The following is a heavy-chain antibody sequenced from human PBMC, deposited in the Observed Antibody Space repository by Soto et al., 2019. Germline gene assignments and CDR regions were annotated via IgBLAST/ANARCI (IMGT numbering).Heavy chain of an antibody. J-gene: IGHJ6*01. D-gene: IGHD3-3*01. CDR1: GFTFSSYG. Sequence: QVQLVESGGGVVQPGRSLRLSCAASGFTFSSYGMHWVRQAPGKGLEWVAVISYDGSNKYYADSVKGRFTISRDNSKNTLYLQMNSLRAEDTAVYYCAVKPTDTIFGVVIAPYYYGMDVW. CDR2: ISYDGSNK. CDR3: AVKPTDTIFGVVIAPYYYGMDV. V-gene: IGHV3-30*03.